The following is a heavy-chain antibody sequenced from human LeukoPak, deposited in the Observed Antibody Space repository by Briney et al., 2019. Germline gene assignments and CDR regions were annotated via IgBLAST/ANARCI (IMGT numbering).Heavy chain of an antibody. D-gene: IGHD2-21*02. CDR1: GYTFTSYD. Sequence: ASVKVSCKASGYTFTSYDINWVRQATGQELEWMGWMNTNSGNTGYAQKFQGRVTITRNTSRSTAYMELSSLRSEDTAVYYCARFVSSVVTAIPPLDAFYIWGQGTMVTVSS. J-gene: IGHJ3*02. V-gene: IGHV1-8*03. CDR2: MNTNSGNT. CDR3: ARFVSSVVTAIPPLDAFYI.